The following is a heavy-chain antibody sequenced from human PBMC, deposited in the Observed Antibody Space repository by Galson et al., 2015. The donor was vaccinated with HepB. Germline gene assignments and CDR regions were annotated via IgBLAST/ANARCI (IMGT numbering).Heavy chain of an antibody. Sequence: SETLSLTCTVSGGSISSSSYYWGWIRQPPGKGLEWIGSIYYSGSTYYNPSLKSRVTISVDTSKNQFSLKLSSVTAADTAVYYCARHPMVRGVIDAFDIWGQGTMVTVSS. J-gene: IGHJ3*02. V-gene: IGHV4-39*01. CDR2: IYYSGST. CDR1: GGSISSSSYY. D-gene: IGHD3-10*01. CDR3: ARHPMVRGVIDAFDI.